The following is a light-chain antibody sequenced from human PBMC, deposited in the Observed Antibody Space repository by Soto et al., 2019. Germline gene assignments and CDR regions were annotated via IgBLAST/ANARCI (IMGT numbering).Light chain of an antibody. CDR1: SSDVGGYNY. J-gene: IGLJ1*01. CDR2: AVS. V-gene: IGLV2-8*01. Sequence: QSVLTQPPSASGSPGQSVTISCTGTSSDVGGYNYVSWYQQHPGKAPKLMIYAVSKRPSGVPDRFPGSKSGNTASLTVSGLQAEDEADYYCSSYAGSNNFVFGTGTKVTVL. CDR3: SSYAGSNNFV.